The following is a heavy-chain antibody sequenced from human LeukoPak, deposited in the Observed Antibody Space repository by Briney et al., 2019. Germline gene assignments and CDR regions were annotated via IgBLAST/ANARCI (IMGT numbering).Heavy chain of an antibody. D-gene: IGHD3-3*01. CDR1: GFTFSTYA. CDR2: ISISGTST. J-gene: IGHJ4*02. CDR3: ARERQNKDFWSGGDY. V-gene: IGHV3-23*01. Sequence: GGSLRLSCAASGFTFSTYAMSWVRQAPGKGLEWVSSISISGTSTYYADSVKGRFTISRDNSKNTLYLQMNSLRAEDTAVYYCARERQNKDFWSGGDYWGQGTLVTVSS.